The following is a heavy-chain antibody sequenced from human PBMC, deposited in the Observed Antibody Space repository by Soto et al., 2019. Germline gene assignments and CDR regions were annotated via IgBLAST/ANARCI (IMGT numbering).Heavy chain of an antibody. D-gene: IGHD2-15*01. CDR3: ATVVEV. J-gene: IGHJ4*02. CDR1: GFTFRSHR. V-gene: IGHV3-74*01. Sequence: EVQLVESGGGLVQPGGSLRVSCAASGFTFRSHRIHWVRQAPGKGLEWVSRIDTDGGGTSYADSVKGRFTISTDNTETTVYLQMNGLRVEDTAVYYCATVVEVWGQGTLFTGSS. CDR2: IDTDGGGT.